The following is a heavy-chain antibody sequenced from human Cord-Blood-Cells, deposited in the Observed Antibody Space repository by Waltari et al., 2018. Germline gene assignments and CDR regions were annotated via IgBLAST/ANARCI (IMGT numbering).Heavy chain of an antibody. CDR3: ARRSRGNGLDY. CDR2: INHSGST. V-gene: IGHV4-34*01. CDR1: GGSFSGYY. J-gene: IGHJ4*02. D-gene: IGHD1-1*01. Sequence: QVQLQQWGAGLLKPSETLSLTCAVYGGSFSGYYWSWIRQPPGKGLEWIGEINHSGSTDYNPSRKSRVTISVDTSKNQFSLKLSSVTAADTAVYYCARRSRGNGLDYWGQGTLVTVSS.